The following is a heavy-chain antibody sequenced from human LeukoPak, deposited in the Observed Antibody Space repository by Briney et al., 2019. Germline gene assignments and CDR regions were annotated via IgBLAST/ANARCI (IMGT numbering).Heavy chain of an antibody. V-gene: IGHV4-4*09. CDR1: GDSVSSKS. Sequence: SETLSLTRTVTVSGDSVSSKSWSWIRQPPGKGLEWIGYIYTSGRTSYKPSLRSRVTISVDTSKYQFSLTLTSVTAADTAVYYCSVAGSWGQGTLVTVSS. J-gene: IGHJ4*02. CDR3: SVAGS. CDR2: IYTSGRT. D-gene: IGHD2-15*01.